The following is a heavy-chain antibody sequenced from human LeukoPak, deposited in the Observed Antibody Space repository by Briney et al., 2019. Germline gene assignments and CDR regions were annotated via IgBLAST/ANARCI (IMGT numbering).Heavy chain of an antibody. CDR3: AKVGESGSYYGAYFDY. Sequence: GGSLRLSCAASGFTFSSYWMSWVRQAPGKGLEWVANIKQDGSEKYYVDSVKGRFTISRDNSKNTLYLQMNSLRAEDTAVYYCAKVGESGSYYGAYFDYWGQGTLVTVSS. D-gene: IGHD1-26*01. V-gene: IGHV3-7*03. J-gene: IGHJ4*02. CDR1: GFTFSSYW. CDR2: IKQDGSEK.